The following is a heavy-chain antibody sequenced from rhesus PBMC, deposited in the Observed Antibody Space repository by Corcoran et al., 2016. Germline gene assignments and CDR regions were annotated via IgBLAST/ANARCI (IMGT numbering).Heavy chain of an antibody. CDR1: GGSGSAPYS. Sequence: QVKLQQWGEGLVKPSETLSLTCTVYGGSGSAPYSWTWIRPSPGKGLGWVGNIDGNSPTTNYNPSLKSRVTISKDTSKNQFSLNLASVTAADTAVYYCAGPSNSYCSSFLCRFNVWGPGVLVTVSS. D-gene: IGHD2-15*01. V-gene: IGHV4-73*01. CDR3: AGPSNSYCSSFLCRFNV. J-gene: IGHJ5-1*01. CDR2: IDGNSPTT.